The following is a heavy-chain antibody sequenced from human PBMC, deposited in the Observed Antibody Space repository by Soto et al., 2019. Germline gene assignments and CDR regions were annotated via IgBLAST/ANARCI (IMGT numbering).Heavy chain of an antibody. J-gene: IGHJ4*02. V-gene: IGHV3-23*01. CDR1: GFTFSSYA. CDR2: ISGSGGST. D-gene: IGHD2-15*01. CDR3: AKVRNPYCSGGSCYFDY. Sequence: GGSLRLSCAASGFTFSSYAMSWVRQAPGKGLEWVSAISGSGGSTYYADSVKGRFTISRDNSKNTLYLQMNSLRAEDTAVYYCAKVRNPYCSGGSCYFDYWGQGTLVTVSS.